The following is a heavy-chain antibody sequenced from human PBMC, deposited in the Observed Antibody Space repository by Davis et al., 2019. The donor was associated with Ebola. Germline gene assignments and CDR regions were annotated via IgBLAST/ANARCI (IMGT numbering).Heavy chain of an antibody. CDR3: ASGSKGSVAADY. CDR1: GYTFTNYA. D-gene: IGHD3-10*01. V-gene: IGHV1-3*01. J-gene: IGHJ4*02. CDR2: INAGNGNT. Sequence: ASVKVSCKASGYTFTNYAMHWVRQAPGQRLEWMGWINAGNGNTKYSQKFQGRVTITRDTSASTAYMELSSLRSEDTAVYYCASGSKGSVAADYWGQGTLVTVSS.